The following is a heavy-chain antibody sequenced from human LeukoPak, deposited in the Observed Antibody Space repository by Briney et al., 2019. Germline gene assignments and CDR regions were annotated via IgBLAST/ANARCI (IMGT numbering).Heavy chain of an antibody. CDR1: GGSISGDY. CDR3: ARKGGWQHDY. V-gene: IGHV4-4*09. J-gene: IGHJ4*02. CDR2: IYTSGST. D-gene: IGHD6-19*01. Sequence: SETLSLTCSVSGGSISGDYWSWIRQPPGKGLEWIGYIYTSGSTTYNPSLKSRVTISVDTSKNRFSLKLSSVTAADTAVFYCARKGGWQHDYWGQGMLVTVSS.